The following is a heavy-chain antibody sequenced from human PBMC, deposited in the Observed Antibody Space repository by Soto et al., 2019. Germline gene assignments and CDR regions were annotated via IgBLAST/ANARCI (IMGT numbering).Heavy chain of an antibody. CDR3: AKVLRGGDYALYYFDY. CDR2: ISGSGGRT. CDR1: GFTFSNYA. J-gene: IGHJ4*02. Sequence: GGSLRLSCAASGFTFSNYAMSWVRQAPGKGLEWVSNISGSGGRTYYADSVKGRFTISRDNSKNTLYLQMNSLRAEDTAVYYCAKVLRGGDYALYYFDYWGQGSLVTVSS. V-gene: IGHV3-23*01. D-gene: IGHD4-17*01.